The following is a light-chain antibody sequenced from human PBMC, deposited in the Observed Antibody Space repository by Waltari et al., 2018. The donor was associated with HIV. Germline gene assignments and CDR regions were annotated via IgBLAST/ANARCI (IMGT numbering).Light chain of an antibody. CDR1: QSVSSTY. J-gene: IGKJ5*01. Sequence: EIVLTQSPGTLSLSPGERATLSCRASQSVSSTYLAWYQQKPGQAPRPLIYGASSSATGIPDRFSGSGSGTDFTLAISRVEPEDFAAYYCQQYGNSLITFGQGTRLAIK. V-gene: IGKV3-20*01. CDR3: QQYGNSLIT. CDR2: GAS.